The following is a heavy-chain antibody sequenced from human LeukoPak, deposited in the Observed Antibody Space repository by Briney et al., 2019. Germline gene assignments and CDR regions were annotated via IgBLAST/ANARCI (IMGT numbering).Heavy chain of an antibody. CDR1: GFTFSSYA. CDR3: AKVDSAYFWSGYYTATGFDY. D-gene: IGHD3-3*01. Sequence: PGGSLRLSCAASGFTFSSYAMHWVRQAPGKGLEWVAVISYDGSNKYYADSVKGRFTISRDNSKNTLYLQMNSLRAEDTTVYYCAKVDSAYFWSGYYTATGFDYWGQGTLVTVSS. J-gene: IGHJ4*02. V-gene: IGHV3-30-3*01. CDR2: ISYDGSNK.